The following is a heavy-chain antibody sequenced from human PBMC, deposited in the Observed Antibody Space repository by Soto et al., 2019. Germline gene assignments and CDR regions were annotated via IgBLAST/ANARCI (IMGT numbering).Heavy chain of an antibody. V-gene: IGHV1-3*01. D-gene: IGHD2-2*02. CDR2: INAGNGNT. J-gene: IGHJ4*02. CDR3: ARDKEDIVVVPAAIPIPRY. Sequence: ASVKVSCKASGYTFTSYAMHWVRQAPGQRLEWMGWINAGNGNTNYAQKLQGRVTMTTDTSTSTAYMELRSLRSDDTAVYYCARDKEDIVVVPAAIPIPRYWGQGTLVTVSS. CDR1: GYTFTSYA.